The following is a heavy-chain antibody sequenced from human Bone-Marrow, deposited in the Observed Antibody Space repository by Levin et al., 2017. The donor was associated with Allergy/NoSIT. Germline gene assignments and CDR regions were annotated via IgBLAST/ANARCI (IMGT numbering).Heavy chain of an antibody. Sequence: GESLKISCAASGFLFSSFGMHWVRQAPGKGLEWVTFISFDGSKTFYADSVKGRFTVSRDNSKNTLYLQLNRPRGDDTAVYFCAKDDLIVIPVGPRYFDSWGQGALVTVSS. CDR3: AKDDLIVIPVGPRYFDS. V-gene: IGHV3-30*18. J-gene: IGHJ4*02. CDR2: ISFDGSKT. CDR1: GFLFSSFG. D-gene: IGHD2/OR15-2a*01.